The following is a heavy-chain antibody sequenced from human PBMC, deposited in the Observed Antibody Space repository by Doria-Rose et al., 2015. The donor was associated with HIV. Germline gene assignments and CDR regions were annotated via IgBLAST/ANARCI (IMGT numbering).Heavy chain of an antibody. CDR2: TYYTGTS. CDR1: GASVSSRGYY. CDR3: ARMGSYRDLDY. D-gene: IGHD3-3*01. J-gene: IGHJ4*02. Sequence: QVQLQESGPGLVKPSETLSLTCSVSGASVSSRGYYWNWIRQVPGKGLESLGYTYYTGTSDYSPSLKSRLNMAVDTSKNQFSLKLSFVTVADTAVYYCARMGSYRDLDYWGQGALVIVSA. V-gene: IGHV4-31*03.